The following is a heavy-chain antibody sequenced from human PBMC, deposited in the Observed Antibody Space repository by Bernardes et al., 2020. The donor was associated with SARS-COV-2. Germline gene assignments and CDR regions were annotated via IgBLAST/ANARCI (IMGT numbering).Heavy chain of an antibody. V-gene: IGHV3-53*01. CDR1: TFTVRTNY. J-gene: IGHJ6*02. CDR3: ATAPHYYYGLDV. Sequence: GGSLRLSCEASTFTVRTNYISWVLPSPGKGLEWVSLLYSGGTTYYADSVKGRFTVSRDNSKNTLFLQMSDLRAEDTAIYYCATAPHYYYGLDVWGQGTAVTVSS. CDR2: LYSGGTT.